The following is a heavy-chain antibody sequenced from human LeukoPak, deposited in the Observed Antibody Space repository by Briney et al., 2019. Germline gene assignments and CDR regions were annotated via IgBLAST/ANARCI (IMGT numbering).Heavy chain of an antibody. CDR2: IYPGDSDT. Sequence: GESLKISCKGSGYSFTSYWFGWVRQMPGKGLEWMGIIYPGDSDTRYSPSFQGQVTISADKSISTAYLQWSSLKASDTAMYYCARLMECSSTSCSDYYYYYMDVWGKGTTVTVSS. CDR3: ARLMECSSTSCSDYYYYYMDV. CDR1: GYSFTSYW. V-gene: IGHV5-51*01. J-gene: IGHJ6*03. D-gene: IGHD2-2*01.